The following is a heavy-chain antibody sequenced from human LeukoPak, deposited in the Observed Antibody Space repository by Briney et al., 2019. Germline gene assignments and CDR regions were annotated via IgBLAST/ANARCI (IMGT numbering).Heavy chain of an antibody. V-gene: IGHV4-59*01. CDR1: GGYISNYY. CDR2: IYYSGST. J-gene: IGHJ4*02. Sequence: SETLSLTCTVSGGYISNYYWNWIRQSPGKGLEWIGYIYYSGSTNYNPSLKSRVTISVDTSKNQFSLKLSSVTAADTAVYYCARAHSSGRTFDYWGQGTLVTVSS. CDR3: ARAHSSGRTFDY. D-gene: IGHD6-19*01.